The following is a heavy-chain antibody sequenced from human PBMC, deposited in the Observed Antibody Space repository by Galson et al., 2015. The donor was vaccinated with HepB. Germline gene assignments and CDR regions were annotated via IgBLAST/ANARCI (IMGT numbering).Heavy chain of an antibody. J-gene: IGHJ4*02. Sequence: SLRLSCAASGFTFTSYGMHWVRQAPGKGLEWVAVISYDGSNQYYADSVKGRFTISRDNSKNTLYLQMNSLRTEDTAVYYCAKDPTMTTFGGFFDYWGQGTLVTVSS. CDR2: ISYDGSNQ. D-gene: IGHD3-16*01. CDR3: AKDPTMTTFGGFFDY. CDR1: GFTFTSYG. V-gene: IGHV3-30*18.